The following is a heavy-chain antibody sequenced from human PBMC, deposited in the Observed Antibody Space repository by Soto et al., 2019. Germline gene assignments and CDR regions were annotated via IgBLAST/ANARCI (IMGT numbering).Heavy chain of an antibody. V-gene: IGHV4-59*01. D-gene: IGHD3-10*01. CDR2: IYYSGST. CDR3: ARGGWGDFDY. Sequence: QVQLQESGPGLVKPSETLSLTCTVSGGSISSYYWSWIRQPPGKGLEWIGYIYYSGSTNYNPSLKSRVTISVDTSKNQFSLKLSSVTAADTAVYYCARGGWGDFDYWGQGTLVTVSS. CDR1: GGSISSYY. J-gene: IGHJ4*02.